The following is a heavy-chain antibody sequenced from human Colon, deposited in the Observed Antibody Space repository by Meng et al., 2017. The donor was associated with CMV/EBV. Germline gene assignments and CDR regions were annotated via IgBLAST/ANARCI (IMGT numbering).Heavy chain of an antibody. CDR2: IHDSGST. J-gene: IGHJ5*02. D-gene: IGHD6-13*01. CDR3: AKDATTSSWHRFDP. Sequence: SETLSLTCTVSGDSLSPHYWSWTRQSPGKGLEWIGFIHDSGSTIYNPSLQRRVTISVDTSKNQFSLQLNSVTAADTAVYYCAKDATTSSWHRFDPWGQGTLVTVSS. V-gene: IGHV4-59*11. CDR1: GDSLSPHY.